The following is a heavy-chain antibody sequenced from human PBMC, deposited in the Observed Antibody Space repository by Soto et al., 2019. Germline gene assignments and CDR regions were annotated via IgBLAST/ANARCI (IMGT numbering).Heavy chain of an antibody. CDR2: ISYDGSNK. D-gene: IGHD6-19*01. J-gene: IGHJ4*02. V-gene: IGHV3-30*04. CDR1: GFTFSSYA. Sequence: GGSLRLSCAASGFTFSSYAMHWVRQAPGKGLEWVAVISYDGSNKYYADSVKGRFTISRDNSKNTLYLQMNSLRAEDTAVYYCARDPTTLSSGWYYFDYWGQGTLVTVS. CDR3: ARDPTTLSSGWYYFDY.